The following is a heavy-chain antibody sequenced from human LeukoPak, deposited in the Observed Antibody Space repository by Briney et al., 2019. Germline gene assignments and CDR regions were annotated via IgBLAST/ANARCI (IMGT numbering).Heavy chain of an antibody. Sequence: PGRSLRLSCAASGFTFSGYGMHWVRQAPGKGLEWVAVIWYDGSNKYYADSVKGRFTISRDNSKNTLYLQMNSLRAEDTAVYYCARESAYNWNDAFYYFDYWGQGTLVTVSS. V-gene: IGHV3-33*01. J-gene: IGHJ4*02. CDR1: GFTFSGYG. CDR2: IWYDGSNK. CDR3: ARESAYNWNDAFYYFDY. D-gene: IGHD1-20*01.